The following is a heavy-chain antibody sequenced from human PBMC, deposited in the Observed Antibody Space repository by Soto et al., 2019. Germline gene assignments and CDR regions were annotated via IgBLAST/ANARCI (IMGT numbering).Heavy chain of an antibody. CDR2: ISAYNGNT. CDR3: AREYCSGGSCYPSPFDD. CDR1: GYTFTSYG. V-gene: IGHV1-18*01. D-gene: IGHD2-15*01. J-gene: IGHJ4*02. Sequence: ASVKVSCKASGYTFTSYGISWVRQAPGQGLEWMGWISAYNGNTNYAQKLQGRVTMTTDTSTSTAYMELRSLRSDDTAVYYCAREYCSGGSCYPSPFDDWGQGTLVTVSS.